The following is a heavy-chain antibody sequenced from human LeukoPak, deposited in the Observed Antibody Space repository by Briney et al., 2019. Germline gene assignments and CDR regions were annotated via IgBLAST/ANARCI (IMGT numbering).Heavy chain of an antibody. Sequence: GGSLRLSCAASGFTFSSYAMSWVRQAPGKGLEWVSAISGSGGSTYYADSVKGRFTISRDNSKNTLYLQMNSLRAEDTAVYYCAKDPDLTTVTEVDAFDIWGQGTMVTVSS. J-gene: IGHJ3*02. CDR3: AKDPDLTTVTEVDAFDI. D-gene: IGHD4-17*01. CDR1: GFTFSSYA. CDR2: ISGSGGST. V-gene: IGHV3-23*01.